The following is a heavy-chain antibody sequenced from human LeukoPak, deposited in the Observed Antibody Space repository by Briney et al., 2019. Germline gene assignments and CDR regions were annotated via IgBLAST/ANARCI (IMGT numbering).Heavy chain of an antibody. CDR2: IYYSGST. CDR3: ARGGSYGPGYYYYMDV. V-gene: IGHV4-59*01. Sequence: PSETLSLTCTVSGGSISSYYWSWIRQPPGKGLEWIGYIYYSGSTNYNPSLKSRVTISVDPSKNQFSLKLSSVTAADTAVYYCARGGSYGPGYYYYMDVWGKGTTVTVSS. J-gene: IGHJ6*03. CDR1: GGSISSYY. D-gene: IGHD5-18*01.